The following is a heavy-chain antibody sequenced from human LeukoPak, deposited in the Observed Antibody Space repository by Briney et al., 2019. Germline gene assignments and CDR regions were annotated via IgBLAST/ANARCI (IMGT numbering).Heavy chain of an antibody. CDR1: GYTFTDYY. Sequence: GASVKVSCKASGYTFTDYYMHWVRQAPGQGLEWMGIINPSGGSTSYAQKFQGRVTMTRDTSESTVYMELSSLRSEDTAVYYCARDQSYYYDSRGYMAYYFDYWGQGTLVTVSS. CDR3: ARDQSYYYDSRGYMAYYFDY. J-gene: IGHJ4*02. V-gene: IGHV1-46*01. CDR2: INPSGGST. D-gene: IGHD3-22*01.